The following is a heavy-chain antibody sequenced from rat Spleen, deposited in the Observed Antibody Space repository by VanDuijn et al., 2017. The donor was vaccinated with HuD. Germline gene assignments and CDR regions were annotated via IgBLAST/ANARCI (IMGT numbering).Heavy chain of an antibody. CDR3: ASQGYNSAVYY. Sequence: EVQLVESGGGLVQPGRSLKLSCAASGFTFNNYGMAWVRQAPTKGLEWVAAISSYGGRNFYRDSVKGRFTISRDNAKSSLYLQMDSLRSGDTATYYWASQGYNSAVYYSGHGGMVTVSS. CDR1: GFTFNNYG. CDR2: ISSYGGRN. V-gene: IGHV5-29*01. D-gene: IGHD1-4*01. J-gene: IGHJ2*01.